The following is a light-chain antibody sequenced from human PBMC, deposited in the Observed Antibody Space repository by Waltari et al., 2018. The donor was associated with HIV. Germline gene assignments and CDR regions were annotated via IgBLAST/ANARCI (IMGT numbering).Light chain of an antibody. J-gene: IGKJ2*01. V-gene: IGKV3-20*01. CDR3: QQYGTSPYT. CDR2: AAS. CDR1: RRVSSNY. Sequence: ENVLTQSPGTLSLSPGERATLSCRASRRVSSNYLTWYQQRPGQAPRLLIYAASTRATAIPDRFSGSGSGTDFTLTISRLGPEDFAVYYCQQYGTSPYTFGQGTKVEI.